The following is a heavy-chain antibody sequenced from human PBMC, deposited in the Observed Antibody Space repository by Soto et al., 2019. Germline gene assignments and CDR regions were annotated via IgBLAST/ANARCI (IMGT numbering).Heavy chain of an antibody. CDR2: IRSKANSYAT. CDR1: GFTFSGSA. V-gene: IGHV3-73*01. D-gene: IGHD3-10*01. CDR3: TRRVTMVWGANYYYGMDV. Sequence: GGSLRLSCAASGFTFSGSAMHWVRQASGKGLEWVGRIRSKANSYATAYAASVKGRFTISRDDSKNTAYLQMNSLKTEDTAVYYCTRRVTMVWGANYYYGMDVWGQGTTVTVSS. J-gene: IGHJ6*02.